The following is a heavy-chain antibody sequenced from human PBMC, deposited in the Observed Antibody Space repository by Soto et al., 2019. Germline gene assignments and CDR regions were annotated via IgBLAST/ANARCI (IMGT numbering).Heavy chain of an antibody. D-gene: IGHD2-8*01. CDR2: INPNTGGT. Sequence: QVQLVQSGAQVKKPGASSVKVSCKASGYTFTDYFIYWVRQAPGQGLEVMGSINPNTGGTKYTQRFQGRVTMTRDTSIGTAYMELTRLRSDDTAVYYCARDRGEECINGVCSELGFDPWGQGALVTVSS. CDR1: GYTFTDYF. J-gene: IGHJ5*02. CDR3: ARDRGEECINGVCSELGFDP. V-gene: IGHV1-2*02.